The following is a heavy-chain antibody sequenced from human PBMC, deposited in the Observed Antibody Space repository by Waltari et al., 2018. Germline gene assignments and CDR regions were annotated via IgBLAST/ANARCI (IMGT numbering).Heavy chain of an antibody. CDR1: GFTFSSYW. Sequence: GFTFSSYWMHWVRQAPGKGLEWISRISHDGRNTYYADPVKGRFTISRDNAKNMLFLQMSSLRGEDTAVYYCTRGGRGDTYGLFDPWGQGTLVTVSS. D-gene: IGHD5-18*01. CDR3: TRGGRGDTYGLFDP. V-gene: IGHV3-74*01. J-gene: IGHJ5*02. CDR2: ISHDGRNT.